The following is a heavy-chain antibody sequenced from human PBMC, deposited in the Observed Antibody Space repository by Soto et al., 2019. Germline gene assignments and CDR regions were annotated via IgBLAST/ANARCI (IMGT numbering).Heavy chain of an antibody. CDR1: GFSFSDYN. Sequence: GGSLRLSCAASGFSFSDYNMSWLRQAPGKGLEWISYISSSGGTISYADSVKGRFTISRDNAKNSLFLQMDSLRAEDTAVYYCARGGALANYWGQGTLVTVSS. CDR3: ARGGALANY. CDR2: ISSSGGTI. D-gene: IGHD3-16*01. V-gene: IGHV3-11*01. J-gene: IGHJ4*02.